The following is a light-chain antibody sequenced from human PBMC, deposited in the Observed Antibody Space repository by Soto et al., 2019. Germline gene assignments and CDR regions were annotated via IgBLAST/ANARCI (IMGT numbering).Light chain of an antibody. Sequence: EIVRTQSPATLSVSPGDRATLSCRASQSISANLAWYQQKPGQTPRLLIYGASTRAPSIPARFSGSGSGTDFTLTISSLQSEDFAVYYCQQYDKWPTWTFGQGTKVDIK. CDR2: GAS. CDR3: QQYDKWPTWT. V-gene: IGKV3-15*01. CDR1: QSISAN. J-gene: IGKJ1*01.